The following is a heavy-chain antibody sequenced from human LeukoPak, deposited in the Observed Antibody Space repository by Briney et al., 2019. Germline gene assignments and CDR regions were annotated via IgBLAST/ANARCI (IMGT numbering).Heavy chain of an antibody. J-gene: IGHJ4*02. V-gene: IGHV1-8*03. CDR3: ARDSSGWYESDY. CDR1: GYTFTSYD. Sequence: GASVRVSCKASGYTFTSYDINWVRQAPGQGLEWMGWMNPNSGNTGYAQKFQGRVTITRNTSISTAYMELSSLRSEDTAVYYCARDSSGWYESDYWGQGTLVTVSS. D-gene: IGHD6-19*01. CDR2: MNPNSGNT.